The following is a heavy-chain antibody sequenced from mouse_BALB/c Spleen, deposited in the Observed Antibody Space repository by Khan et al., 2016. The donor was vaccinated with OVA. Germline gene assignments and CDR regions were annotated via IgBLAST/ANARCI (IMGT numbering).Heavy chain of an antibody. Sequence: EVQLQESGPGLVKPSQSLSLTCTVTGYSITTDYAWNWIRQFPRNKLEWMGYISYSGNTKYNPSLKSRISITRDTSKNQFFLQLKSVTTEDTAKYYCARVYEGDLDYWGQGTTLTVSS. CDR1: GYSITTDYA. CDR2: ISYSGNT. CDR3: ARVYEGDLDY. D-gene: IGHD1-1*01. J-gene: IGHJ2*01. V-gene: IGHV3-2*02.